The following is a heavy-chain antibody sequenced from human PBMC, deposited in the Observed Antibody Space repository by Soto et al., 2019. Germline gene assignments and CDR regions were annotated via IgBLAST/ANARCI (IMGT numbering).Heavy chain of an antibody. V-gene: IGHV1-69*12. Sequence: QVQLVQSGAEVRQPGSSVTVSCKASGGTFSSYTISWVRQAPGQGLEWMGGIIPIFGTANYAQKFQGRVTITADESTSTAYMELRSLRSEDPAVYYCARGNHRWLQLWYFDLWGRGTLVTVSS. J-gene: IGHJ2*01. CDR3: ARGNHRWLQLWYFDL. D-gene: IGHD5-12*01. CDR2: IIPIFGTA. CDR1: GGTFSSYT.